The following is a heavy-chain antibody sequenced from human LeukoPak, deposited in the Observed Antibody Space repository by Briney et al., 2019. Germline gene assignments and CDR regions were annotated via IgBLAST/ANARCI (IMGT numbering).Heavy chain of an antibody. CDR3: ARQGSGYYYDSSGYFLKPTPFDY. J-gene: IGHJ4*02. Sequence: PSETLSLTCTVSGGSISSYYWSWIRQPPGKGLEWIGYIYYSGSTKYNPSLKSRVTISVDTSKNQFSLKLSSVTAADTAVYYCARQGSGYYYDSSGYFLKPTPFDYWGQGTLVTVSS. CDR2: IYYSGST. CDR1: GGSISSYY. D-gene: IGHD3-22*01. V-gene: IGHV4-59*08.